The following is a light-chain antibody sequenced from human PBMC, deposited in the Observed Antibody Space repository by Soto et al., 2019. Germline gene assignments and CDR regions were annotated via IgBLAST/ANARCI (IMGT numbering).Light chain of an antibody. J-gene: IGKJ3*01. CDR1: QDIRSE. V-gene: IGKV1-6*01. Sequence: IQMTQSPSSLCASVGDRVTFICRASQDIRSELSWFQQKPGRPPKLLIYGASILQSGVPSRFSGSGSGTDFTLTIDSLQSEDFATYYCLQDNNYPRTFGPGTKVEVK. CDR2: GAS. CDR3: LQDNNYPRT.